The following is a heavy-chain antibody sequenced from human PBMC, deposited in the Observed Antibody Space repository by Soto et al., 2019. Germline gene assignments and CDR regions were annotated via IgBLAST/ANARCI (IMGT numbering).Heavy chain of an antibody. CDR2: ISSSSSYI. V-gene: IGHV3-21*01. CDR1: GFTFSSYS. CDR3: ATPGPQYCGGDCYPDLLGY. D-gene: IGHD2-21*02. Sequence: GGSLRLSCAASGFTFSSYSMNWVRQAPGKGLEWVSSISSSSSYIYYADSVKGRFTISRDNAKNSLYLQMNSLRAEDTAVYYCATPGPQYCGGDCYPDLLGYWGQGTLVTVSS. J-gene: IGHJ4*02.